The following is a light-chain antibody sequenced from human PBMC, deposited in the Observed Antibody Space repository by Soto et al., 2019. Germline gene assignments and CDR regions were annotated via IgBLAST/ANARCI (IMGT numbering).Light chain of an antibody. V-gene: IGKV3-15*01. Sequence: EIMMTQSPATLSVSPGERATLSCRASQSISANIAWYQQKPGQAPRLLIYAASVRASGIPARFSGTGFGRESTLSISSLQSEDSAVYYCQQYNSWTLISFGQGTRLEMK. J-gene: IGKJ5*01. CDR2: AAS. CDR3: QQYNSWTLIS. CDR1: QSISAN.